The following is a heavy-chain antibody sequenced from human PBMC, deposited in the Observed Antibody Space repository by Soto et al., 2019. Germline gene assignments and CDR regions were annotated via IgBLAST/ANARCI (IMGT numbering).Heavy chain of an antibody. J-gene: IGHJ5*02. CDR2: IYYSGST. D-gene: IGHD2-15*01. Sequence: TLSLTCTVSGGSISSGDYYWSWIRQPPGKGLEWIGYIYYSGSTYYNLSLKSRVTISVDTSKNQFSLKLSSVTAADTAVYYCARALGCSGGSCYSVWFDPWGQGTLVTVSS. CDR3: ARALGCSGGSCYSVWFDP. V-gene: IGHV4-30-4*01. CDR1: GGSISSGDYY.